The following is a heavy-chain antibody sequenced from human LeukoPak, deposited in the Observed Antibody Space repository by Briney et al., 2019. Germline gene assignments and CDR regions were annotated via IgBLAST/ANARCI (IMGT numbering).Heavy chain of an antibody. D-gene: IGHD6-13*01. CDR3: ARDLWYSSSWYGAGYFDY. CDR1: GFTFSSYA. Sequence: GGSLRLSCAASGFTFSSYAMHWVRQAPGKGLEWVAVMSYDGSNKYYADSVKGRFTISRDNSKNTLYLQMNSLRAEDTAVYYCARDLWYSSSWYGAGYFDYWGQGTLVTVSS. V-gene: IGHV3-30*04. CDR2: MSYDGSNK. J-gene: IGHJ4*02.